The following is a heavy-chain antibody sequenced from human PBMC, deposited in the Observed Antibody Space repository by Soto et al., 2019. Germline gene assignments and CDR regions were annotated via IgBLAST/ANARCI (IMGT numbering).Heavy chain of an antibody. CDR2: IAVGSGYT. CDR3: AADATAWQQMVPSDY. V-gene: IGHV1-58*01. CDR1: GFTFTSSA. J-gene: IGHJ4*02. Sequence: SVKVSCKASGFTFTSSAFQWVRQARGQRLGWIGWIAVGSGYTNYAQRFQDRVTLTRDMSTATTYMELSRLTSEDTAIYYCAADATAWQQMVPSDYWGQGTLVTVSS. D-gene: IGHD2-8*01.